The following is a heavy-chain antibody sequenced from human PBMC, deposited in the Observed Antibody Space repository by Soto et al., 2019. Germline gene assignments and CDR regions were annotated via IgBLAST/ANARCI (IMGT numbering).Heavy chain of an antibody. D-gene: IGHD4-17*01. J-gene: IGHJ6*02. CDR2: IYYTGRP. Sequence: QVQLQESGPGLVKPSQTLSLTCTVSGVSISSGDYYWHWIRQSPGKGLEWIGYIYYTGRPYSNPSLKTRVTLSVDPCKHHFSLKVSSVSATDTAIDYCARVPRWISGMDVWGQGTRVTVSS. CDR3: ARVPRWISGMDV. CDR1: GVSISSGDYY. V-gene: IGHV4-30-4*01.